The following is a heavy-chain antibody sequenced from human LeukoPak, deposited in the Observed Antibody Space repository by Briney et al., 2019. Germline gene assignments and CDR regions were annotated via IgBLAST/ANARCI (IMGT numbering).Heavy chain of an antibody. V-gene: IGHV3-23*01. CDR3: AKSWSGHAGEFDY. Sequence: PGGSLRLSCAASGFRFSSYAMSWVRQAPGQGLEWVSSISGSGDTTYYADSLRGRFAISRDNSKNTLYLEMNSLGAEDTAVYYCAKSWSGHAGEFDYWGQGTLVTVSS. J-gene: IGHJ4*02. D-gene: IGHD3-3*01. CDR2: ISGSGDTT. CDR1: GFRFSSYA.